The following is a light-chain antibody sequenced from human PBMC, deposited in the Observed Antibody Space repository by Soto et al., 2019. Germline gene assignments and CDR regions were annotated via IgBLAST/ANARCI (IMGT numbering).Light chain of an antibody. CDR3: QQYGSSPST. J-gene: IGKJ5*01. CDR2: GAS. CDR1: QSVSSSY. V-gene: IGKV3-20*01. Sequence: EIVLTQSPGTLSLSPGERATLSCRASQSVSSSYLAWYQQKPGQAPRLLIYGASSRATGIPDRFSGSGSGTDFTLTISRLEPEDFAVYYCQQYGSSPSTFGQGTLLEI.